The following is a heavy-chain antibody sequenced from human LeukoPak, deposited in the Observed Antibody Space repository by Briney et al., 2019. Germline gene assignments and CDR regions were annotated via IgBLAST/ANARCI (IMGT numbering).Heavy chain of an antibody. CDR1: GGSISSYY. J-gene: IGHJ4*02. CDR3: ARGAAWGSYRSTFWYYFDY. V-gene: IGHV4-59*01. D-gene: IGHD3-16*02. Sequence: NPSETLSLTCTVSGGSISSYYWSWLRQPPGKGLEWIGYIYYSGSTNYNPSLKSRVTISVDTSKNQFSLKLSSVTAADTAVYYCARGAAWGSYRSTFWYYFDYWGQGTLVTVSS. CDR2: IYYSGST.